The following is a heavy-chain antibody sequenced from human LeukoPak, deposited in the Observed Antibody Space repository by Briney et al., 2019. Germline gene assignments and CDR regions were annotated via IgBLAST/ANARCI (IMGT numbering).Heavy chain of an antibody. Sequence: GGSLRLSCAGSGFTFSSYGMHWVRQAPGKGLEWVAVIWYDGSNKYYADSVKGRFTISRDNSKNTLYLQMNSLRAEDTAVYYCAKESGLLGYFDYWGQGTLVTVSS. CDR1: GFTFSSYG. V-gene: IGHV3-33*06. CDR2: IWYDGSNK. J-gene: IGHJ4*02. CDR3: AKESGLLGYFDY. D-gene: IGHD3-10*01.